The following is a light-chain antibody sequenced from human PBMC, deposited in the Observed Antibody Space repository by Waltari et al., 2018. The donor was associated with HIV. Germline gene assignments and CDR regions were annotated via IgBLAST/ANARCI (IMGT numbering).Light chain of an antibody. CDR3: QQYYSTPLT. Sequence: DTVMTQSPDSLAVSLGERATIHCQSSQSVLYSSNNKNYLAWYQQKPGQPPKLLIYWASTRESGVPDRFSGSGSGTDFTLTISSLQAEDVAVYYCQQYYSTPLTFGGGTKVEIK. CDR1: QSVLYSSNNKNY. J-gene: IGKJ4*01. V-gene: IGKV4-1*01. CDR2: WAS.